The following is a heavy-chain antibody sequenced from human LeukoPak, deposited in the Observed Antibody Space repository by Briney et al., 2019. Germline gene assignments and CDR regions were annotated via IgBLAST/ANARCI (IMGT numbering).Heavy chain of an antibody. V-gene: IGHV4-30-4*01. Sequence: SETPSLTCTVSGGALRSGDYYWGGGRHAPGRGVGWVGYISYSGSINNNPSLKSGVPISVDTPKNQFSLKLSSVTAAAPAVYYCARGMYCSSISCYGSSFDSGGQGTLVPFS. J-gene: IGHJ4*02. D-gene: IGHD2-2*01. CDR3: ARGMYCSSISCYGSSFDS. CDR1: GGALRSGDYY. CDR2: ISYSGSI.